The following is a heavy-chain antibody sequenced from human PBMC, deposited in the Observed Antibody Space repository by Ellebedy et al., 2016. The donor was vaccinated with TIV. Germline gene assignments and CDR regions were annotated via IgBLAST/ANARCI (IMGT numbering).Heavy chain of an antibody. CDR3: ARDPRLRRALGYFDI. V-gene: IGHV3-48*03. D-gene: IGHD3-10*01. J-gene: IGHJ2*01. Sequence: GESLKISCAASGFTLSNYEMNWVRQAPGKGPEWISYISSRGSNIYYADSVKGRFPLSRDSAKNSLFLQMNSLRAEDTAVYYCARDPRLRRALGYFDIWGRGTLVTVSS. CDR2: ISSRGSNI. CDR1: GFTLSNYE.